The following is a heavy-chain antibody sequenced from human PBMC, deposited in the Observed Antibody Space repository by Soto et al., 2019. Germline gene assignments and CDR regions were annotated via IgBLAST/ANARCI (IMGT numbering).Heavy chain of an antibody. V-gene: IGHV3-21*01. D-gene: IGHD6-6*01. J-gene: IGHJ4*02. Sequence: GGSLRLSCAASGFTFSSYSMNWVRQAPGKGLEWVSSIRSSSSYIYYADSVKGRFTISRDNAKNSLYLQMNSLRAEDTAVYYCARDPSRKVDPSIIAARGFWGQGTLVTVSS. CDR3: ARDPSRKVDPSIIAARGF. CDR2: IRSSSSYI. CDR1: GFTFSSYS.